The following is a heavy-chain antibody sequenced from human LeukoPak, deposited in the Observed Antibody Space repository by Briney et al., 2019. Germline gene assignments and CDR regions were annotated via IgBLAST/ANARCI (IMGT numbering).Heavy chain of an antibody. D-gene: IGHD2-15*01. CDR2: INPNSGGT. CDR3: ARRRIVVVVAASTAFDI. CDR1: GYTFTGYY. V-gene: IGHV1-2*06. Sequence: GASVKVSCKASGYTFTGYYMHWVRQAPGQGLEWMGRINPNSGGTNYAQKFQGRVTMARDTSISTAYMELSRLRSDDTAVYYCARRRIVVVVAASTAFDIWGQGTMVTASS. J-gene: IGHJ3*02.